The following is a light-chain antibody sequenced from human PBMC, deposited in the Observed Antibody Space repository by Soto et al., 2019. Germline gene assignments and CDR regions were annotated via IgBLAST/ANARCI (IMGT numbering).Light chain of an antibody. Sequence: QSALTQPPSASGSPGQSVTISCTGTSSDVGGYNYVSWYQQHPGQAPKLMIYEVSKRPSGVPDRFSGSKSGNTASLTVSGLQAADEADYYCSSYAGSNNLVVFGGGTKLTVL. CDR1: SSDVGGYNY. V-gene: IGLV2-8*01. CDR3: SSYAGSNNLVV. J-gene: IGLJ2*01. CDR2: EVS.